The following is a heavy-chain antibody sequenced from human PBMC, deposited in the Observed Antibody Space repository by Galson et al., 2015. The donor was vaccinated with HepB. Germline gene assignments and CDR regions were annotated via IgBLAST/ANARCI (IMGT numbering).Heavy chain of an antibody. J-gene: IGHJ3*02. CDR3: ARGGVSSSWRTDAFDI. CDR2: ISYDGSNK. CDR1: GFTFSSYA. Sequence: SLRLSCAASGFTFSSYAMHWVRQAPGKGLEWVAVISYDGSNKYYADSVKGRFTISRDNSKNTLYLQMNSLRAEDTAVYYCARGGVSSSWRTDAFDIWGQGTMVTVSS. D-gene: IGHD6-13*01. V-gene: IGHV3-30-3*01.